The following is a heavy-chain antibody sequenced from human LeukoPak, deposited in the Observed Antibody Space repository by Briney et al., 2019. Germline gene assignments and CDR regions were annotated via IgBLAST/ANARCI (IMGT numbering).Heavy chain of an antibody. CDR3: VRDLRLSNSWHYFDY. V-gene: IGHV7-4-1*02. D-gene: IGHD6-13*01. J-gene: IGHJ4*02. Sequence: ASVKVSCKASGYSFTTYAMNWVRQAPGQGLEWMGWINTDTGNPTYAPGFAGRFVFSLDTSVNTAYLQITSLKAEDTAIYYCVRDLRLSNSWHYFDYWGQGTLVTVSS. CDR2: INTDTGNP. CDR1: GYSFTTYA.